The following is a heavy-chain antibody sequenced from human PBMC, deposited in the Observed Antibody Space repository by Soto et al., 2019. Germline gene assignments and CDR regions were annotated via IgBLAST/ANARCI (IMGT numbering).Heavy chain of an antibody. Sequence: GGSLRLSCAASGFTFSSYGMHWVRQAPGKGLEWVAVIWYDGSNKYYADSVKGRFTISRDNSKNTLYLQMNSLRAEDTAVYYCARDTRGFYCSSTSCSDYYYYGMDVWGQGTTVTVSS. CDR1: GFTFSSYG. CDR3: ARDTRGFYCSSTSCSDYYYYGMDV. CDR2: IWYDGSNK. D-gene: IGHD2-2*01. J-gene: IGHJ6*02. V-gene: IGHV3-33*01.